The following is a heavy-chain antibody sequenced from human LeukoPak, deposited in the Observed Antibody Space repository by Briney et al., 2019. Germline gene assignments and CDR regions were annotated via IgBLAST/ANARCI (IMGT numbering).Heavy chain of an antibody. V-gene: IGHV3-23*01. J-gene: IGHJ6*03. CDR3: ATSGGTSHYYYYMDV. CDR1: EFTFSSYA. Sequence: PGGSLRLSCAASEFTFSSYAMSWVRQAPGKGLEWVSAISGSGGSTYYADSVKGRFTISRDNSKNTLFLQMNSLRAEDTAVYYCATSGGTSHYYYYMDVWGKGTTVTISS. CDR2: ISGSGGST. D-gene: IGHD3-10*01.